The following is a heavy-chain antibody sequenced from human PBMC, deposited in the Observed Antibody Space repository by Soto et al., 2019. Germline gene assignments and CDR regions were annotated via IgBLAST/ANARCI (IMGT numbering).Heavy chain of an antibody. CDR2: INPSGGST. D-gene: IGHD1-26*01. V-gene: IGHV1-46*03. CDR1: GYTFTSYY. J-gene: IGHJ6*03. Sequence: GASVKVSCTASGYTFTSYYMHWVRQAPGQGLEWMGIINPSGGSTSYAQKFQGRVTMTRDTSTSTVYMELSSLRSEDTAVYYCARGGNLHYYYYYMDVWGKGTTVTVSS. CDR3: ARGGNLHYYYYYMDV.